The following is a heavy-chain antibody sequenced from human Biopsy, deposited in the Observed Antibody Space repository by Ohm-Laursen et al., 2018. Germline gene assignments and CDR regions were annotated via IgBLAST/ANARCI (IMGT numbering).Heavy chain of an antibody. Sequence: TLSPTCTVSGDYVTKFYWSWIRQPPGKGLEGIGHIYYSVMTNYNPSLQSRVSISVDTSRNQVSLTLSSVTAEDTTVYFCARGYSRRVSIFEASIYWFDTWGQGTLVTVSS. CDR3: ARGYSRRVSIFEASIYWFDT. D-gene: IGHD3-10*01. J-gene: IGHJ5*02. CDR2: IYYSVMT. CDR1: GDYVTKFY. V-gene: IGHV4-59*02.